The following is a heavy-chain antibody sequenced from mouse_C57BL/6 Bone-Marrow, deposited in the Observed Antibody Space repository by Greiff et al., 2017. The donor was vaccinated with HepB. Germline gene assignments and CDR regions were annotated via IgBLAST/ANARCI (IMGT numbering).Heavy chain of an antibody. D-gene: IGHD1-1*01. J-gene: IGHJ4*01. CDR3: ARHVFITTVVATGAMDY. Sequence: EVQGVESGGDLVKPGGSLKLSCAASGFTFSSYGMSWVRQTPDKRLEWVATISSGGSYTYYQDSVNGRFTISRDKAKNTLYLQMRSLKSVDTAMYYFARHVFITTVVATGAMDYWGQGTSVTVSS. CDR2: ISSGGSYT. V-gene: IGHV5-6*01. CDR1: GFTFSSYG.